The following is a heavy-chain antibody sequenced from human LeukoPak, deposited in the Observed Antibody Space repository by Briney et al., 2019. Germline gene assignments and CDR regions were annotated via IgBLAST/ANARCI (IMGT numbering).Heavy chain of an antibody. CDR3: AREELVDTAMPGGS. CDR2: INPNSGGT. J-gene: IGHJ4*02. D-gene: IGHD5-18*01. Sequence: ASVKVSCKASGYTFTCYYMHWVRQAPGQGLEWMGWINPNSGGTDYAQKFQGRVTMTRDTSISTAYMELSRLRSDDTAVYYCAREELVDTAMPGGSWGQGTLVTVSS. V-gene: IGHV1-2*02. CDR1: GYTFTCYY.